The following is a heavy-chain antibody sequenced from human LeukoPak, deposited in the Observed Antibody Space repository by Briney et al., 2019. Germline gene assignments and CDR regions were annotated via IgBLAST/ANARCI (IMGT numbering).Heavy chain of an antibody. D-gene: IGHD2-15*01. CDR2: IYWNDDK. Sequence: SGPTLVNPTQTLTLTCTFSGFSLSTSGVGVGWIRQPPGKALEWLALIYWNDDKRYSPSLKSRLTITKDTSKNQVVLTMTNMDPVDTATYYCAHSYCSGGSCYSYYFDYWGQGTLVTVSS. CDR3: AHSYCSGGSCYSYYFDY. CDR1: GFSLSTSGVG. J-gene: IGHJ4*02. V-gene: IGHV2-5*01.